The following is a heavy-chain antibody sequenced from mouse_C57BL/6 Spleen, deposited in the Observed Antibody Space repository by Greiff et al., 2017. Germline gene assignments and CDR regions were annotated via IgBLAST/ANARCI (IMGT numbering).Heavy chain of an antibody. CDR1: GYTFTDYY. V-gene: IGHV1-19*01. CDR3: ARGGELGVYFDY. J-gene: IGHJ2*01. CDR2: INPYNGGT. D-gene: IGHD3-1*01. Sequence: VQLQQSGPVLVKPGASVKMSCKASGYTFTDYYMNWVKQSHGKSLEWIGVINPYNGGTSYNQKFKGKATLTVDKSSSTAYMELNSLTSEDSAVYYCARGGELGVYFDYWGQGTTLTVAS.